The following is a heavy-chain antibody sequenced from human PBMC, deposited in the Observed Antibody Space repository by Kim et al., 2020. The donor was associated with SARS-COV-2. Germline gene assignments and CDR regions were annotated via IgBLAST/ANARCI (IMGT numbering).Heavy chain of an antibody. CDR2: INAGNDKT. D-gene: IGHD3-3*01. Sequence: ASVKVSCKASGYTFPNFGMHWVRQAPGQRLEWMGWINAGNDKTKYSQKFQDRVTITRDTSASTAYMELSSLRSEDTAVYYCARVASFWGGYRTIDYWGQGTLVTVSS. J-gene: IGHJ4*02. V-gene: IGHV1-3*01. CDR3: ARVASFWGGYRTIDY. CDR1: GYTFPNFG.